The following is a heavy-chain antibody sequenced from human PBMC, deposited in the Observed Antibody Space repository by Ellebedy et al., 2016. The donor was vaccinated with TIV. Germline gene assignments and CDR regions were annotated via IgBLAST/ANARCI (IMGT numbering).Heavy chain of an antibody. Sequence: GESLKISCAASGFTFRSYWMHWVRQAPGKGLVWVSRIISDGSSTNYADSVKGRFTISRDNAKNTLYLQMNSLRAEDTAVYYCARRNYYGSGSSYYYYYGMDVWGQGTTVTVSS. CDR2: IISDGSST. D-gene: IGHD3-10*01. CDR3: ARRNYYGSGSSYYYYYGMDV. CDR1: GFTFRSYW. J-gene: IGHJ6*02. V-gene: IGHV3-74*01.